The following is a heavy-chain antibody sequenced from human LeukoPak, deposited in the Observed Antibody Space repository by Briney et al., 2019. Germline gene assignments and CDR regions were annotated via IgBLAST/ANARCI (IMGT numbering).Heavy chain of an antibody. CDR1: GFTFSSYA. Sequence: QPGGSPRLSCAASGFTFSSYAMSWVRQAPGKGLEWVSAISGSGGSTYYADSVKGRFTISRDNSKNTLYLQMNSLRAEDTAVYYCAKDRYSSSWYLGFNWFDPWGQGTLVTVSS. D-gene: IGHD6-13*01. CDR3: AKDRYSSSWYLGFNWFDP. J-gene: IGHJ5*02. V-gene: IGHV3-23*01. CDR2: ISGSGGST.